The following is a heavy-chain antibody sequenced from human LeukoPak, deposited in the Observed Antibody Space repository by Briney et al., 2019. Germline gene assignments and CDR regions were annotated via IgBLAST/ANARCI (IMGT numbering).Heavy chain of an antibody. V-gene: IGHV4-59*01. Sequence: SETLSLTCTVSGGSISGYYWHWIRQPPGMGLEWIGYINYSGSTDYRPSLKSRVTISVDTSNNQFSLNLRSVTAADTAVYYCAREYSSFEYWGQGILVTVSS. CDR1: GGSISGYY. J-gene: IGHJ4*02. CDR2: INYSGST. D-gene: IGHD3-22*01. CDR3: AREYSSFEY.